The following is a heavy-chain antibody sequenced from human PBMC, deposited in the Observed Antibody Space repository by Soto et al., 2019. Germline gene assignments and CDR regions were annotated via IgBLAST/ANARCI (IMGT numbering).Heavy chain of an antibody. CDR2: IYYGGMT. V-gene: IGHV4-59*01. CDR1: GASITSSY. Sequence: SETLSLTCTVSGASITSSYWSWIRQSPGKGLEWIAYIYYGGMTSYNPPLKRRVAISVDTSKNQFSLRLTSVTAADTAVYYCASHPYCSSANCYFTFDNWGQGTLVTVSS. D-gene: IGHD2-15*01. J-gene: IGHJ4*02. CDR3: ASHPYCSSANCYFTFDN.